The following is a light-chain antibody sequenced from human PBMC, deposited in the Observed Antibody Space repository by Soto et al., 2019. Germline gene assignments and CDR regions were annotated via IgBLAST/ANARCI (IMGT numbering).Light chain of an antibody. Sequence: DIPMAQSPPSLSASVGDRVTITCRASHNIVTYLNWYQQKAGKAPSLLIYEASLLQSGVPFRFFGSGSGTDFTLTIDNLQHEDSATYYCQQSHSTPPTFGPGTKLEIK. CDR1: HNIVTY. CDR2: EAS. J-gene: IGKJ2*01. V-gene: IGKV1-39*01. CDR3: QQSHSTPPT.